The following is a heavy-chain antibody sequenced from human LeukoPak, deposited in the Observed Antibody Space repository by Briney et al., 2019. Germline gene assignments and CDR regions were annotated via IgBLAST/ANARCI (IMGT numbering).Heavy chain of an antibody. J-gene: IGHJ3*02. CDR2: ISYDGSNK. V-gene: IGHV3-30-3*01. D-gene: IGHD1-26*01. CDR3: LTILEATIDAFDI. CDR1: GFTFSSYA. Sequence: GGSLRLSCAASGFTFSSYAMHWVRQAPGKGLEWVAVISYDGSNKYYADSVKGRFTISRDNAKNTLYLQMNSLRAEDTAVYYCLTILEATIDAFDIWGQGTMVTVSS.